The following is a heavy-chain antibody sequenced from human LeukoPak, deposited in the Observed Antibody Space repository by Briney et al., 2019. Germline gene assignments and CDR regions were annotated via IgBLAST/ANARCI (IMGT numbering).Heavy chain of an antibody. CDR1: GFTYSSYS. CDR2: ISSSSRYI. Sequence: GVSLRLLCAACGFTYSSYSMHWARQARGRGLVCVLSISSSSRYIYYADSVKGRLNISRDNAKNSLHLQMKSQTAEDTAVYYCARDHRSSWY. J-gene: IGHJ2*01. CDR3: ARDHRSSWY. D-gene: IGHD1-14*01. V-gene: IGHV3-21*01.